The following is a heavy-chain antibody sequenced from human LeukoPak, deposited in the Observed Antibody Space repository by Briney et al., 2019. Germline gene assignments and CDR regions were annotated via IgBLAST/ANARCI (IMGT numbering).Heavy chain of an antibody. D-gene: IGHD3-22*01. Sequence: SETLSLTCTVSGGSISSYYWSWIRQPPGKGLEWIGYIYYSGSTNYNPSLKSRVTISVDTSKNQLSLKLSSVTAADTAVYFCARSGGLWLLTYYFDYWGQGTLVTVSS. CDR3: ARSGGLWLLTYYFDY. CDR2: IYYSGST. CDR1: GGSISSYY. J-gene: IGHJ4*02. V-gene: IGHV4-59*12.